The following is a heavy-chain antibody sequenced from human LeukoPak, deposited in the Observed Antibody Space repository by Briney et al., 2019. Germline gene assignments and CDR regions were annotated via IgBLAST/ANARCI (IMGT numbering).Heavy chain of an antibody. CDR3: AREDSSSWYIYWLRWFDP. V-gene: IGHV3-7*01. D-gene: IGHD6-13*01. Sequence: GGSLRLSCSASGFTFSSYWMSWVRQAPGKGLEWVANIKQDGSEKYYVDSVKGRFTISRDNAKNSLYLQMNSLRAEDTAVHYCAREDSSSWYIYWLRWFDPWGQGTLVTVSS. CDR1: GFTFSSYW. J-gene: IGHJ5*02. CDR2: IKQDGSEK.